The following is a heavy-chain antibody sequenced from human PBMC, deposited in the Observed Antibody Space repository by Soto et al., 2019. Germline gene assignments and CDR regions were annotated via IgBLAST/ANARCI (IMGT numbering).Heavy chain of an antibody. Sequence: QVRLHESGPGLVKPSETLSLTCTVSTDSFNDYYWSWIRQPPGKGLEWIGSIYHTGNTNYNPSLESRVSISVASSTIQFSLSLSSVTAVDTAVYYCARGVGILDAFDIWGQGTLVTVSS. V-gene: IGHV4-59*13. CDR3: ARGVGILDAFDI. J-gene: IGHJ3*02. D-gene: IGHD5-18*01. CDR2: IYHTGNT. CDR1: TDSFNDYY.